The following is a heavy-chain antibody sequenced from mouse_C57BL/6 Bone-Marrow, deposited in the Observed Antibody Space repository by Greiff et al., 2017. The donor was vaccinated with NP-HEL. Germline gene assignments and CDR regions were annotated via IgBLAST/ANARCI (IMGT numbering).Heavy chain of an antibody. CDR3: AREGYYYGSSYWYFDV. CDR1: GFTFSDYY. J-gene: IGHJ1*03. Sequence: DVHLVESEGGLVQPGSSMKLSCTASGFTFSDYYMAWVRQVPEKGLEWVANINYDGSSTYYLDSLKSRFIISRDNAKNILYLQMSSLKSEDTATYYCAREGYYYGSSYWYFDVWGTGTTVTVSS. CDR2: INYDGSST. V-gene: IGHV5-16*01. D-gene: IGHD1-1*01.